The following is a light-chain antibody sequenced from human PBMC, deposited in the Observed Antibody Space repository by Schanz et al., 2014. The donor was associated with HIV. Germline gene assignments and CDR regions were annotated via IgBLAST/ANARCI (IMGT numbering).Light chain of an antibody. J-gene: IGLJ2*01. Sequence: QSVLTQPPSASGTPGQRVTISCSGSNSNIGSNTVNWYQQLPGTAPKLLIYRNNQRPSGVPDRFSGSKSGTSASLAISGLRAEDEADYYCSAWDDSRRGQVVFGGGTKLTVL. V-gene: IGLV1-47*01. CDR2: RNN. CDR3: SAWDDSRRGQVV. CDR1: NSNIGSNT.